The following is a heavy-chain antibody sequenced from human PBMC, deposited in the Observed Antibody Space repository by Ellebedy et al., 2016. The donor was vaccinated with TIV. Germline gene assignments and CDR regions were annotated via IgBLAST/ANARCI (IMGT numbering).Heavy chain of an antibody. CDR3: GKEYGPPSLFDY. V-gene: IGHV3-64D*06. CDR2: ISTNGGST. J-gene: IGHJ4*02. D-gene: IGHD3-10*01. Sequence: PGGSLRLSCSASGFTFSSYAMHWVRQAPGKGLEHLSTISTNGGSTFYVDSVKGRFTISRDNSKNTLYLQMSRLRPEDTAVYYCGKEYGPPSLFDYWGQGTLVTVSS. CDR1: GFTFSSYA.